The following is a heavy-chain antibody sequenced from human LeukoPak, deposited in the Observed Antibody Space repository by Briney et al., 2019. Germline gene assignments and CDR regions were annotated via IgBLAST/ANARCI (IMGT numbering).Heavy chain of an antibody. CDR1: ADSFSGYS. CDR3: VRTYEILGSTAFYHYLFYMDI. V-gene: IGHV4-34*01. CDR2: INYDGRA. Sequence: KSSETLSLTCAVYADSFSGYSWSWIRQSPGRGLEWIGEINYDGRAKYNPSLSGRVTLSVDTSKNQFSLKVTSLTAADTAIYYCVRTYEILGSTAFYHYLFYMDIWGKGTPVTISS. J-gene: IGHJ6*03. D-gene: IGHD3-9*01.